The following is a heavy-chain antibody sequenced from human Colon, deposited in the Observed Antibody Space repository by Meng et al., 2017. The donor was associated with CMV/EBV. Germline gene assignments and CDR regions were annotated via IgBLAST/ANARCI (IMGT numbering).Heavy chain of an antibody. V-gene: IGHV3-30*02. CDR2: ILFDGSKE. Sequence: GGSLRLSCTASGFTFNTHGMRWVRQAPGKGLEWVAFILFDGSKEYYGASVKGRFTISRDNSKNTMYLQMSTLRVEDTAVYYCAKDRGYSDYYYYGMDVWGQGTTVTVSS. CDR3: AKDRGYSDYYYYGMDV. CDR1: GFTFNTHG. D-gene: IGHD1-26*01. J-gene: IGHJ6*02.